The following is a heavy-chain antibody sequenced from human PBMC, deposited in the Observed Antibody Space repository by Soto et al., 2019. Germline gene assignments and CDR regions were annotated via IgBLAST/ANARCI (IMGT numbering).Heavy chain of an antibody. CDR1: GYRFTSYW. CDR3: ASHVDIAMGTYYGMDV. D-gene: IGHD5-18*01. Sequence: GESLKISCKGSGYRFTSYWISGVPQISGKGMEWRGRIYQSDSYTNYSPPFQGHVNSSADKSLSTAYLPMSSLKASDPAMYYCASHVDIAMGTYYGMDVWGQGPRGTASS. V-gene: IGHV5-10-1*01. J-gene: IGHJ6*02. CDR2: IYQSDSYT.